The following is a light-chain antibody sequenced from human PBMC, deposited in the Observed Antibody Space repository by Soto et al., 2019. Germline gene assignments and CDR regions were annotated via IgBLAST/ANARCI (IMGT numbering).Light chain of an antibody. CDR3: QQYDNVPLT. CDR1: QDITND. Sequence: DIPMTQSPSSLSASVGDRVTITYQASQDITNDLNWYQQKPGKAPKVLIYEASNLETGVPSRFSGSGSGTDFTFTISSLQPEDIATYFCQQYDNVPLTFGGGTKVEIK. V-gene: IGKV1-33*01. CDR2: EAS. J-gene: IGKJ4*01.